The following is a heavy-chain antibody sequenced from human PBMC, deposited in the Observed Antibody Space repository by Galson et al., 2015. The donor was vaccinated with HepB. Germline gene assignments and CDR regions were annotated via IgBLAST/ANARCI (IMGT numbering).Heavy chain of an antibody. CDR3: ARGGQWQEF. CDR2: IHHSGRT. V-gene: IGHV4-34*01. CDR1: GRPFSGFY. J-gene: IGHJ4*02. D-gene: IGHD6-19*01. Sequence: ETLSLTCAVYGRPFSGFYYVWIRQSPEKGLEWIGEIHHSGRTNYNPSLRSRVTISIDTSANQFFLQLTSVTAADTAMYYCARGGQWQEFWGQGTLVTVSS.